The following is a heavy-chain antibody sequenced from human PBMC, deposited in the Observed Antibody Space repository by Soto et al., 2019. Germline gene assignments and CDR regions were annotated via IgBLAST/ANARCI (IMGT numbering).Heavy chain of an antibody. J-gene: IGHJ4*02. CDR3: ARAGIQLWLSYFDY. V-gene: IGHV1-2*04. CDR2: INPNSGGT. CDR1: GYTFTGYY. Sequence: ASVKVSCKASGYTFTGYYMHWVRQAPGQGLEWMGWINPNSGGTNYAQKFQGWVTMTRDTSISTAYMELSRLRSDDTAVYYFARAGIQLWLSYFDYWGQGTLVTVSS. D-gene: IGHD5-18*01.